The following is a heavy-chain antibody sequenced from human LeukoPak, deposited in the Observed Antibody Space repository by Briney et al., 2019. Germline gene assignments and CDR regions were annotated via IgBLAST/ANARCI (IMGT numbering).Heavy chain of an antibody. CDR3: ARACSPGLLDAFDI. J-gene: IGHJ3*02. V-gene: IGHV3-48*01. Sequence: PGGSLRLSCAASGFTFSSYSMNWVRQAPGKGLEWVSYISSSSSTIYYADSVKGRFTISRDNAKNSLYLQMNSLRAEDTAVYYCARACSPGLLDAFDIWGQGTIVTVSS. D-gene: IGHD2-15*01. CDR2: ISSSSSTI. CDR1: GFTFSSYS.